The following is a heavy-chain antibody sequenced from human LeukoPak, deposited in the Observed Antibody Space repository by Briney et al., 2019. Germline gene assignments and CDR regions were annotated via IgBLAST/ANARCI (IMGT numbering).Heavy chain of an antibody. CDR1: GFTFSSYG. J-gene: IGHJ4*02. CDR2: ISGSGGST. D-gene: IGHD3-9*01. Sequence: GGSLRLSCAASGFTFSSYGMSWVRQAPGKGLEWVSAISGSGGSTYYADSVKGRFTISRDNSKNTLYLQMNSLRAEDTAVYYCAKPSSITIFEGHLDYWGQGTLVTVSS. CDR3: AKPSSITIFEGHLDY. V-gene: IGHV3-23*01.